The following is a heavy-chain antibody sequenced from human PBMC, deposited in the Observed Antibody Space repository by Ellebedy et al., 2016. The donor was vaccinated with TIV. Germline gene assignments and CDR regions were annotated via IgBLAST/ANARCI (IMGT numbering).Heavy chain of an antibody. Sequence: ASVKVSCKASGGTFSTYDISWVRQAPGQGLEWMGGIIPMFGTANYAQKFQDRVTITADESTNTAYMQLSSLRSEDTAVYYCARRHTTEVTRGDYFDYWGQGTRVTVSS. CDR1: GGTFSTYD. V-gene: IGHV1-69*13. CDR3: ARRHTTEVTRGDYFDY. J-gene: IGHJ4*02. CDR2: IIPMFGTA. D-gene: IGHD1-1*01.